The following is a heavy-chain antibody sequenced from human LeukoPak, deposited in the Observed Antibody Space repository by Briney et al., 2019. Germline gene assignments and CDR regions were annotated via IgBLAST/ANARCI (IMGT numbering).Heavy chain of an antibody. Sequence: SETLSLTCTVSGGSISSGGYYWSWIRQHPGKGLEWIGYIYYSGSTYYNPSLKSRVTISVDTSKNQFSLKLGSVTAADTAVYYCARSQGLFDAFDIWGQGTMVTVSS. CDR3: ARSQGLFDAFDI. J-gene: IGHJ3*02. CDR1: GGSISSGGYY. V-gene: IGHV4-31*03. CDR2: IYYSGST. D-gene: IGHD3/OR15-3a*01.